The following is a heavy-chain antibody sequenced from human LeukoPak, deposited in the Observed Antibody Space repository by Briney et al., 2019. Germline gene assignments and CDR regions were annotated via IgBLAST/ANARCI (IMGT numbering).Heavy chain of an antibody. CDR3: AKRTSGSSWYSSDY. D-gene: IGHD6-13*01. V-gene: IGHV1-58*01. CDR2: IVVGSGNT. CDR1: GFTFTSSA. J-gene: IGHJ4*02. Sequence: SVKVSCKASGFTFTSSAVQWVRQARGQRLEWIGWIVVGSGNTNYAQKFQERVTITRDMSTSTAYMELSSLRAEDTAVYYCAKRTSGSSWYSSDYWGQGTLVTVSS.